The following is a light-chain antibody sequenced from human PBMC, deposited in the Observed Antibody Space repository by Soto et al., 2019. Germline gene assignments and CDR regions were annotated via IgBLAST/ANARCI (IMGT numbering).Light chain of an antibody. CDR1: QSVSSSY. V-gene: IGKV3-20*01. CDR3: QQYGSSRA. Sequence: EIVLTQSPGTLSLSPEERATLSCRASQSVSSSYLAWYQQKPGQAPRLLIYGASSRATGIPDRFSGSGSGTDFTLTISRLEREDFAVYYCQQYGSSRAFGQGTKVDIK. CDR2: GAS. J-gene: IGKJ1*01.